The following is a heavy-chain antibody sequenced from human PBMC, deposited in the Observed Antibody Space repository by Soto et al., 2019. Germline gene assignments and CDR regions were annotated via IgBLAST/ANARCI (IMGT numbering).Heavy chain of an antibody. CDR2: IVVGSGNT. J-gene: IGHJ5*02. Sequence: ASVKVSCKASGFTFTSSAVQWVRQARGQRLEWIGWIVVGSGNTNYAQKFQERVTITRDMSTSTAYMELSSLRSEDTAVYYCAAAPLYYDSWSGYLPWFDPWGQGTLVTVSS. V-gene: IGHV1-58*01. CDR3: AAAPLYYDSWSGYLPWFDP. D-gene: IGHD3-3*01. CDR1: GFTFTSSA.